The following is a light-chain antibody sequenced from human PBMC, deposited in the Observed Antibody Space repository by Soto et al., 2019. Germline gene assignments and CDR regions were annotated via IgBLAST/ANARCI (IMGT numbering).Light chain of an antibody. J-gene: IGKJ3*01. CDR1: RYITNY. CDR2: GVS. V-gene: IGKV1-39*01. CDR3: QKSYNAPST. Sequence: DIQMTQPQSSLSASVGNAVSLTCRTSRYITNYLNWYKPNPGRAPKLLIFGVSILHRGVSSSFCLSVSGTTFTLTISTLQSDHFAISFCQKSYNAPSTVGPGTKVD.